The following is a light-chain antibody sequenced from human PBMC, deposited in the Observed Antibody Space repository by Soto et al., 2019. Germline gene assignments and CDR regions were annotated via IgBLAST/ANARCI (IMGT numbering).Light chain of an antibody. Sequence: QSALTQPASVSGSPGQSITISCTGTSSDVGRYNFVSWYQQHPGNAPKLMIYDVSNRPSGVSNRFSGSKSGNTASLTISWLQAEDEADYYCSSYTISNTYVFGTGTKVTVL. J-gene: IGLJ1*01. CDR1: SSDVGRYNF. V-gene: IGLV2-14*03. CDR2: DVS. CDR3: SSYTISNTYV.